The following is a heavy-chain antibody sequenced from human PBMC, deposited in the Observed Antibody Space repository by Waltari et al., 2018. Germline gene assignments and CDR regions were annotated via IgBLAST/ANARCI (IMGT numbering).Heavy chain of an antibody. CDR1: GFTFSSYW. D-gene: IGHD3-10*01. Sequence: EVQLVESGGGLVQPGGSLRLSCAASGFTFSSYWMHWVRQAPGKGLVWVSRINSDVSSTSYVDSVKGRFTISRYNAKNTLYLQMNSLRAEDTAVYYCARDLSLWFGELSFDYGMDVWGQGTTVTVSS. CDR3: ARDLSLWFGELSFDYGMDV. CDR2: INSDVSST. J-gene: IGHJ6*02. V-gene: IGHV3-74*01.